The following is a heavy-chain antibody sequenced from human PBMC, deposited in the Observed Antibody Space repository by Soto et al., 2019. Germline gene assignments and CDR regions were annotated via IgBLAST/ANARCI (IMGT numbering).Heavy chain of an antibody. CDR1: GFSLSEDY. CDR3: TRATDWG. J-gene: IGHJ4*02. Sequence: GGSLRLSCAVSGFSLSEDYMDWVRQAPGKGLEWVGRSRNKTKSYTTDYGASVKGRFTISRDDSKNSLYLQMNSLKTEDTAVYYCTRATDWGWGQGTLVTVSS. CDR2: SRNKTKSYTT. D-gene: IGHD1-1*01. V-gene: IGHV3-72*01.